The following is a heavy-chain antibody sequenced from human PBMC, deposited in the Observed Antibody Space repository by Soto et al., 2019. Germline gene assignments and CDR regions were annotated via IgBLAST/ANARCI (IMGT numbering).Heavy chain of an antibody. CDR3: ARAPGYCSSTSCYLKPKYYYYYYGMDV. Sequence: SETLSPTCTVSGGSISSSSYYWGWIRQPPGKGLEWIGSIYYSGSTYYNPSLKSRVTISVDTSKNQFSLKLSSVTAADTAVYYCARAPGYCSSTSCYLKPKYYYYYYGMDVWGQGTTVTVSS. CDR2: IYYSGST. D-gene: IGHD2-2*01. V-gene: IGHV4-39*01. J-gene: IGHJ6*02. CDR1: GGSISSSSYY.